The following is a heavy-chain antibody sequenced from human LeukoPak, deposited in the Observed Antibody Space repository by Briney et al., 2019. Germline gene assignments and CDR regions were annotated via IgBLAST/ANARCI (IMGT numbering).Heavy chain of an antibody. V-gene: IGHV4-59*01. CDR3: ARFEGSRPSYFDS. J-gene: IGHJ4*02. D-gene: IGHD6-13*01. CDR2: VCYSGTT. Sequence: SETLSLTCTVSGGSISYYLSWIRQPPGKGLEWIGYVCYSGTTNYNPSLKSRVTISVDTAKNQFSLKLTSVTAADTAVYYCARFEGSRPSYFDSWGQGTLVTVSS. CDR1: GGSISYY.